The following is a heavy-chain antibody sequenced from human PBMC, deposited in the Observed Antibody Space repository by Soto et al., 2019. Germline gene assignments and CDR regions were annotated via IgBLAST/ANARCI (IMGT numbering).Heavy chain of an antibody. J-gene: IGHJ4*02. V-gene: IGHV4-59*08. D-gene: IGHD3-10*01. CDR3: ARHNYGSGSTYFDY. Sequence: PSETLSLTCTVSGGCISSYYWSWIRQPPGKGLEWIGYIYYSGSTNYNPSLKSRVTISVDTSKNQFSLKLNSMTAADTAVYYCARHNYGSGSTYFDYWGQGPLVTVSS. CDR2: IYYSGST. CDR1: GGCISSYY.